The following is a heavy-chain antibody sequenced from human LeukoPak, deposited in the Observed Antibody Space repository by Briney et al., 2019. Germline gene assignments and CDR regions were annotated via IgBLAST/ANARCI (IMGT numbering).Heavy chain of an antibody. V-gene: IGHV5-51*01. D-gene: IGHD2-2*01. CDR2: IYPGDSDT. CDR3: ARHEGYCSSTSCHDFYYYMDV. Sequence: GESLKISCKGSGYSFTSYWIGWVRQMPGKGLEWMGIIYPGDSDTRYSPSFQGQVTISADKSISTAYLQWSSLKASDTAMYYCARHEGYCSSTSCHDFYYYMDVWGKGTTVTVSS. J-gene: IGHJ6*03. CDR1: GYSFTSYW.